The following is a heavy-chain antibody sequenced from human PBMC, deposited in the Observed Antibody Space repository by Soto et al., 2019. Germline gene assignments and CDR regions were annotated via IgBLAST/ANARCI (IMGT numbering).Heavy chain of an antibody. CDR3: ARQVAAVAGPFDY. J-gene: IGHJ4*02. CDR2: IYPGDSDT. CDR1: GYSFTSYW. Sequence: GESLNISCKGSGYSFTSYWIGWVRQMPGKGLEWMGIIYPGDSDTRYSPSFQGQVTISADKSISTAYLQWSSLKASDTAMYYCARQVAAVAGPFDYWGQGTLVTAPQ. D-gene: IGHD6-19*01. V-gene: IGHV5-51*01.